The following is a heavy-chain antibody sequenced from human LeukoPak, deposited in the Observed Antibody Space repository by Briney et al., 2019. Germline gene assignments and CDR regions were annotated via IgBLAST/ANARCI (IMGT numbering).Heavy chain of an antibody. J-gene: IGHJ5*02. V-gene: IGHV4-59*01. Sequence: TTSETLSLTCTVPGDSLNTYYWTWIRQTPGKGLEWIGFVAYSGSSNYNPSLKSRVSISIDTSKNQFSLALTSVTPADTAVYYCARVVRGVVTSNWFDPWGQGTLVTVSS. CDR2: VAYSGSS. D-gene: IGHD2-21*02. CDR3: ARVVRGVVTSNWFDP. CDR1: GDSLNTYY.